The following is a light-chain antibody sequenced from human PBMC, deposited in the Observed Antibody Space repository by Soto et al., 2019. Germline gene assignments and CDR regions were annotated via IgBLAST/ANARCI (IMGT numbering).Light chain of an antibody. CDR3: QHYNNWPPWT. V-gene: IGKV3-15*01. J-gene: IGKJ1*01. CDR1: QSVKSN. CDR2: GAS. Sequence: EIVMTQSPAALSVSPGERATLSSRASQSVKSNLAWYQQKPGQAPRLLIYGASTRATGIPARFSGSGSGTEFTLTISSLQSEDFAVYYCQHYNNWPPWTFGQGTKVEIK.